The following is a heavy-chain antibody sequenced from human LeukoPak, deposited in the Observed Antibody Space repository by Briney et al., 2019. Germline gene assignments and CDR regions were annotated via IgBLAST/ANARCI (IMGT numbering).Heavy chain of an antibody. V-gene: IGHV4-39*01. CDR3: ARHADSGFGQLAFDY. Sequence: SETLSLTCSVSGGSISGSSYYWGWIRQLPGKGLEWIGSIYYSRSTYYNPSLKSRVTISVDTSKNQFSLKLSSVTAADTAVYYCARHADSGFGQLAFDYWGQGTLVTVSS. D-gene: IGHD3-10*01. CDR1: GGSISGSSYY. J-gene: IGHJ4*02. CDR2: IYYSRST.